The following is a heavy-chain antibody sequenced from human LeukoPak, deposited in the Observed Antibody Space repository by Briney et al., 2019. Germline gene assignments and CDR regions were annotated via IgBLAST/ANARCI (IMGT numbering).Heavy chain of an antibody. D-gene: IGHD3-22*01. CDR2: ISAYNGNT. V-gene: IGHV1-18*01. Sequence: ASVKVSCKASGYTFTSYGISWVRQAPGQGLEWMGWISAYNGNTNYAQKLQGRVTMTTDTSTSTAYMELRSLRSDDTAVYCCARRKINTYYYDSSGYSDAFDIWGQGTMVTVSS. J-gene: IGHJ3*02. CDR3: ARRKINTYYYDSSGYSDAFDI. CDR1: GYTFTSYG.